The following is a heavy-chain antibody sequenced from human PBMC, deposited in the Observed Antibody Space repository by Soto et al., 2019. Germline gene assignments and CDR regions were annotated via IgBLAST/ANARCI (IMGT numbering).Heavy chain of an antibody. D-gene: IGHD3-16*02. CDR1: GFTFSSYS. Sequence: PGGSLRLSCAASGFTFSSYSMNWVRQAPGKGLEWVSYISSSSSTIYYADSVKGRFTISRDNAKNSLYLQMNSLRAEDTAVYYCARGKYIWGSYRLNAFDIWGQGTMVTVSS. J-gene: IGHJ3*02. CDR3: ARGKYIWGSYRLNAFDI. V-gene: IGHV3-48*01. CDR2: ISSSSSTI.